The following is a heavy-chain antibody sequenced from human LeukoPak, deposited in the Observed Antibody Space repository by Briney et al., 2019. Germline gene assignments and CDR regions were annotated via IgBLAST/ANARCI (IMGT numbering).Heavy chain of an antibody. Sequence: SVKVSCKASGGTFSSYAISWVRQAPGQGLEWMGGTIPIFGTANYAQKFQGRVTITADESTSTAYMELSSLRSEDTAVYYCARVRNYYDSSGYYNAFDIWGQGTMVTVSS. CDR3: ARVRNYYDSSGYYNAFDI. CDR1: GGTFSSYA. V-gene: IGHV1-69*01. D-gene: IGHD3-22*01. CDR2: TIPIFGTA. J-gene: IGHJ3*02.